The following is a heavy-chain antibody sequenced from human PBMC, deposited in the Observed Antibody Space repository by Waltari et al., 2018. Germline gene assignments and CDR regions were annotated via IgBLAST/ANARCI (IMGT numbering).Heavy chain of an antibody. J-gene: IGHJ6*02. CDR2: IYSGGSN. Sequence: EVQLVESGGGLIQPGGSLRLSCAASGFTVSSNYMSWVRQAPGKGLEWVSVIYSGGSNYYADSVKVRCTISRDKSKNRLNLQMNSLGAEDTAVYYCARALDPGSSSWYVPPPLYGMDVWGQGTTVTVSS. CDR1: GFTVSSNY. D-gene: IGHD6-13*01. CDR3: ARALDPGSSSWYVPPPLYGMDV. V-gene: IGHV3-53*01.